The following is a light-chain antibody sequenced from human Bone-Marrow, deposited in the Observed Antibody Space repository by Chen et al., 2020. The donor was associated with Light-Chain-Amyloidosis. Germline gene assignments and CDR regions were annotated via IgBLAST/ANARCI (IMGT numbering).Light chain of an antibody. V-gene: IGLV3-21*02. CDR1: NIGSTS. CDR2: DDS. CDR3: QGWDRSSDRPV. Sequence: SYVLTQPSSVSGAPGQTATIACGGNNIGSTSVHWYQQTPGQAPLLVVYDDSDRPSGIPERLSGSNSGNTATLTISRVEAGDEADYYCQGWDRSSDRPVFGGGTKLTVL. J-gene: IGLJ3*02.